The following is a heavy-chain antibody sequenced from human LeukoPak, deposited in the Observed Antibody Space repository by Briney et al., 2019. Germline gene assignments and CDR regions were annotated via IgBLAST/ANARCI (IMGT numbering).Heavy chain of an antibody. D-gene: IGHD2-2*01. Sequence: GESLKISCKGSGYSFTSYWIGWVRQMPGKGLEWMGIIYPGDSDTRYSPSFQGQVTISADKSISTAYLQWSSLKASDTAMYYCARHKYCSSTSCYAGDYYYYHGMDVWGQGTTVTVSS. CDR2: IYPGDSDT. CDR3: ARHKYCSSTSCYAGDYYYYHGMDV. CDR1: GYSFTSYW. V-gene: IGHV5-51*01. J-gene: IGHJ6*02.